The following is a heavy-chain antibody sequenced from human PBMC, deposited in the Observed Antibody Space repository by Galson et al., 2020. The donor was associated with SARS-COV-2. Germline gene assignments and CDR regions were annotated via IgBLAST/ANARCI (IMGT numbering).Heavy chain of an antibody. Sequence: SVKVSCKASRGTFSSYAISWVRQAPGQGLEWMGGIIPIFGTANYAQKFQGRVTITADESTGTAYMALSSLASEDTAVYYCASGYWSYGLRGGGYYYYYMDVWGKGTTVTVSS. CDR3: ASGYWSYGLRGGGYYYYYMDV. J-gene: IGHJ6*03. CDR1: RGTFSSYA. V-gene: IGHV1-69*13. D-gene: IGHD3-10*01. CDR2: IIPIFGTA.